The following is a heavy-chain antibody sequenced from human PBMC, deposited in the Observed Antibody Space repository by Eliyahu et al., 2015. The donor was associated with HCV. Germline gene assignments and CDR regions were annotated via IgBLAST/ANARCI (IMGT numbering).Heavy chain of an antibody. CDR3: ARHRATILTPNAFDI. CDR2: IFPGDSDT. D-gene: IGHD5-24*01. CDR1: GYXFTTFW. J-gene: IGHJ3*02. V-gene: IGHV5-51*01. Sequence: EVQLEQSGAEVKKPGESLKISCKASGYXFTTFWIGWVRQMPGKGLEYMGLIFPGDSDTRYRPSFQGQVTISVDRSITTAYLHLNSLKASDTAMYYCARHRATILTPNAFDIWGQGTMLTVSS.